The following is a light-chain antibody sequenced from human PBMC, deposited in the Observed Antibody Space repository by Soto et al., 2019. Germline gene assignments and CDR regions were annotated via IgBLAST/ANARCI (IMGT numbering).Light chain of an antibody. J-gene: IGKJ2*01. Sequence: DIQMTQSPSTLSASVGDRVTITCRASQSINSWLAWYQQKPGKAPKLLIYDASSLESGVPSRFSGSGSGTEFTLTISSLQPDDFATYYCQQYNSYSSYTFGQGTKLEIK. CDR3: QQYNSYSSYT. CDR1: QSINSW. V-gene: IGKV1-5*01. CDR2: DAS.